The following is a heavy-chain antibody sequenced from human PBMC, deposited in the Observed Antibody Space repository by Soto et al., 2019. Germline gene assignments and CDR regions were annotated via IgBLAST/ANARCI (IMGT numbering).Heavy chain of an antibody. V-gene: IGHV4-59*11. Sequence: QVPLQESGTGLVKPSETLSLTCTVSGGSISSHYYSWIRQPPGKGLEWIGHMHPTGSTSYNPSLKSRVTILADTSKTHFSLKLSSVTAADTAVYYCTTGRDDYKTGYWGQGALVTVSS. J-gene: IGHJ4*02. CDR2: MHPTGST. CDR3: TTGRDDYKTGY. D-gene: IGHD4-4*01. CDR1: GGSISSHY.